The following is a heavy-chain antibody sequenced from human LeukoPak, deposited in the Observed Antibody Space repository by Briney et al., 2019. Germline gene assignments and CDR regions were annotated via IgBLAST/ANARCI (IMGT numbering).Heavy chain of an antibody. Sequence: GGSLRLSCAASGFTFSSYPMSWVRQAPGKGLEWVSAISGSGGSTYYADSVKGRFTISRDNSKHTLYLQMNSLRAEETAVYYCAKGFTTIAAAGTNWFDPWGQGTLVTVSS. J-gene: IGHJ5*02. CDR1: GFTFSSYP. D-gene: IGHD6-13*01. V-gene: IGHV3-23*01. CDR3: AKGFTTIAAAGTNWFDP. CDR2: ISGSGGST.